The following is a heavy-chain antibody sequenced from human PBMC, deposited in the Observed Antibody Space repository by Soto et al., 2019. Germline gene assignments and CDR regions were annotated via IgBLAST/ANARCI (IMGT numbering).Heavy chain of an antibody. CDR1: GFTFSSYS. J-gene: IGHJ4*02. V-gene: IGHV3-48*02. D-gene: IGHD3-22*01. CDR3: ARGFAAYYDSSGYVDY. CDR2: ISSSSSTI. Sequence: GGSLRLSCAASGFTFSSYSMNWVRQAPGKGLEWVSYISSSSSTIYYADSVKGRFTISRDNAKNSLYLQMNSLRDEDTAVYYCARGFAAYYDSSGYVDYWGQGTLVTVSS.